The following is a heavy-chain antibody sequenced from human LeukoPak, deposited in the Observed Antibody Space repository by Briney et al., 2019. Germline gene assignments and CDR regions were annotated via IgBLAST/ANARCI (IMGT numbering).Heavy chain of an antibody. Sequence: ASVKVSCKASGYTFTGYYMHWVRQAPGQGLEWMGWINPNSGGTNYAQKFQGRVTMTRDTSISTAYMELSRLRSDDTAVYYCARDVNYDILTGPLGAFDIWGQGTMVTVSS. CDR3: ARDVNYDILTGPLGAFDI. J-gene: IGHJ3*02. D-gene: IGHD3-9*01. CDR2: INPNSGGT. V-gene: IGHV1-2*02. CDR1: GYTFTGYY.